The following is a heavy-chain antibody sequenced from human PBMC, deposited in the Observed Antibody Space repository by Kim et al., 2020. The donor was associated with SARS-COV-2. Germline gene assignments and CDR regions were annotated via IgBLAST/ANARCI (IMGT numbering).Heavy chain of an antibody. Sequence: ASVKVSCKASGYTFTGYYMHWVRQAPGQGLEWMGRINPNSGGTNYAQKFQGRVTMTRDTSISTAYMELSRLRSDDTAVYYCARDVKNPRIAAAKHTVYGMDVWGQGTTVTVSS. CDR3: ARDVKNPRIAAAKHTVYGMDV. CDR2: INPNSGGT. J-gene: IGHJ6*02. V-gene: IGHV1-2*06. D-gene: IGHD6-13*01. CDR1: GYTFTGYY.